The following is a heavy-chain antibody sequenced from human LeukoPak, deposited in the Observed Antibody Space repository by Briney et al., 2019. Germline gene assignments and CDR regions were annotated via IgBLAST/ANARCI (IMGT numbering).Heavy chain of an antibody. CDR3: ARDRSSSGWYYFDY. V-gene: IGHV4-61*02. CDR1: GGSISSGSYY. Sequence: SETLSLTCTVSGGSISSGSYYWSWIRQPAGKGLEWIGRIYTSGSTNYNPSLKSRVTISVDTSKNQFSLKLSSVTAADTAVYYCARDRSSSGWYYFDYWGQGTLVTVSS. J-gene: IGHJ4*02. D-gene: IGHD6-19*01. CDR2: IYTSGST.